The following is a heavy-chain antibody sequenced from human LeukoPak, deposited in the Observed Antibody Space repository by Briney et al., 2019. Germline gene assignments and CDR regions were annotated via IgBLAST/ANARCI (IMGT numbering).Heavy chain of an antibody. J-gene: IGHJ4*02. CDR1: GFTFSNYW. D-gene: IGHD4-17*01. CDR2: IRYDGSNK. CDR3: AKAPGYGDYYFDY. Sequence: GRSLRLSCAASGFTFSNYWMSWVRQAPGKGLEWVAFIRYDGSNKYYADSVKGRFTISRDNSKNTLYLQMNSLRAEDTAVYYCAKAPGYGDYYFDYWGQGTLVTVSS. V-gene: IGHV3-30*02.